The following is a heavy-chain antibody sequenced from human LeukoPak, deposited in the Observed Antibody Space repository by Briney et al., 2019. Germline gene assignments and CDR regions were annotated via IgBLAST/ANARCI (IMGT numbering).Heavy chain of an antibody. D-gene: IGHD4-11*01. CDR2: ITSTSSYI. V-gene: IGHV3-21*01. CDR1: GFTFSSYS. J-gene: IGHJ4*02. Sequence: GGSLRLSCAASGFTFSSYSMNWVRQAPGKGLEWVSSITSTSSYIYYADSVRGRFTISRDNAKNSLYLQMNSLRAGDTAVYYCAKDLTVTSTCYFDSWGQGTLVTVSS. CDR3: AKDLTVTSTCYFDS.